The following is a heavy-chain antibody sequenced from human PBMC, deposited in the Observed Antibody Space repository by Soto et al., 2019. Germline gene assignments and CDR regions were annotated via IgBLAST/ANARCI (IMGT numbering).Heavy chain of an antibody. Sequence: WGSLRLSCAASGFTFSNAWMNWVRQAPGKGLEWVGRIKSKTDGGTTDYAAPVKGRFTISRDDSKNTLYLQMNSLKTEDTAVYYCTTERSGSYYWMTDYWGQGTLVTVSS. J-gene: IGHJ4*02. CDR2: IKSKTDGGTT. CDR1: GFTFSNAW. V-gene: IGHV3-15*07. CDR3: TTERSGSYYWMTDY. D-gene: IGHD3-10*01.